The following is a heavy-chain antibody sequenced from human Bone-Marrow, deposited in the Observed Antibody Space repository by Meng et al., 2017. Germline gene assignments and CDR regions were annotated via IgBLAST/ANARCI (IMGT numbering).Heavy chain of an antibody. CDR3: ARGLVLRYFDWLLGGPPDY. CDR1: GGSFSGYY. J-gene: IGHJ4*02. Sequence: SETLSLTCAVYGGSFSGYYGSWIRQPPGKGLEWIGEINHSGSTNYNPSLKSRFTISVDTSKNQFSLKLSSVTAADTAVYSCARGLVLRYFDWLLGGPPDYWGQGTLVTVSS. CDR2: INHSGST. V-gene: IGHV4-34*01. D-gene: IGHD3-9*01.